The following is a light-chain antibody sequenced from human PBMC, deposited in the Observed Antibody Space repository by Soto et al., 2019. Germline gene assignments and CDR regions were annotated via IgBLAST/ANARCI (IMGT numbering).Light chain of an antibody. CDR1: QNVYTN. CDR3: QHSNGWPPYT. J-gene: IGKJ2*01. CDR2: GAS. Sequence: EIVMTQSPATLSVSPGERATLSCRASQNVYTNLAWYQQKPDQAPRLLIYGASTRATGIAARFSGTGSGTQFTLTISSLQSGDFAVYYCQHSNGWPPYTFGQGTKVDIK. V-gene: IGKV3-15*01.